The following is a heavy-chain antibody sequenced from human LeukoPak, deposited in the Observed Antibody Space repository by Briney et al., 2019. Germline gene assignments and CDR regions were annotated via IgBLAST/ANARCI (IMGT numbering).Heavy chain of an antibody. V-gene: IGHV3-23*01. CDR3: AKLPAAGGDYVYMDS. D-gene: IGHD3-16*01. CDR1: GFAFGSYT. CDR2: IARSGGYT. Sequence: PGGSLRLSCTASGFAFGSYTITWVRQAPGKGLEWVSAIARSGGYTYYADSVRGRFTISRDNSKNTLYLQMSSLRAEDTAVYYCAKLPAAGGDYVYMDSWGQGTLVTVSS. J-gene: IGHJ4*02.